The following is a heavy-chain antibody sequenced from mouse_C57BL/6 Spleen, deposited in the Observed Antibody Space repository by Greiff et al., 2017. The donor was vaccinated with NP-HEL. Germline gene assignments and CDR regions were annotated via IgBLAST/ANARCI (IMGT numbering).Heavy chain of an antibody. D-gene: IGHD1-1*01. J-gene: IGHJ4*01. CDR2: IHPNSGST. CDR1: GYTFTSYW. V-gene: IGHV1-64*01. Sequence: VQLQQPGAELVKPGASVKLSCKASGYTFTSYWMHWVKQRPGQGLEWIGMIHPNSGSTNYNEKFKSKATLTVDKSSSTAYMQLSSLTSEDSAVYYCARVNYGSTLYAMDDWGQGTSVTVSS. CDR3: ARVNYGSTLYAMDD.